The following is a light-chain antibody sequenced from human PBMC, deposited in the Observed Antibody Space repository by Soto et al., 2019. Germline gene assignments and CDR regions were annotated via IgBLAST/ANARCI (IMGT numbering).Light chain of an antibody. CDR3: QQLNSYPRT. Sequence: DIQLTQSPSFLSASVGDRVTITCRASQGFSSDLAWYQQEPGKAPKLLIYAASTLQSGVPSRFSGSGSGTEFTLTISTLQPEDFATYYCQQLNSYPRTFDQGTKVDIK. J-gene: IGKJ1*01. CDR1: QGFSSD. CDR2: AAS. V-gene: IGKV1-9*01.